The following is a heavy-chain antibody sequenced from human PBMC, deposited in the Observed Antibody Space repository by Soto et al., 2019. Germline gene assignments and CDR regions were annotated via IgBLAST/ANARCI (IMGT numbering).Heavy chain of an antibody. V-gene: IGHV3-23*01. CDR3: ATGNGQLIIGY. CDR2: ISGSGGST. J-gene: IGHJ4*01. CDR1: GFTFSSYA. Sequence: PGGSLRLSCAASGFTFSSYAMSWVRQAPGKGLEWVSAISGSGGSTYYADSVKGRFTISRDDSKNTLYLQMNSLRAEDTAVYYCATGNGQLIIGYWGQGTLVTVTS. D-gene: IGHD2-2*01.